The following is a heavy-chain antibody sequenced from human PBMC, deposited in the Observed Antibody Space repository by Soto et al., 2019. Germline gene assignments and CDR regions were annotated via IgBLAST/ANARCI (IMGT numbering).Heavy chain of an antibody. CDR3: ARRERPAVVIYYYYYYMDV. CDR2: ISSSSSYI. J-gene: IGHJ6*03. D-gene: IGHD5-18*01. CDR1: GFTFSSYS. Sequence: GGYLRLSCAASGFTFSSYSMNWVHQAPGKGLEWVSSISSSSSYIYYADSVKGRFTISRDNAKNSLYLQMNSLRAEDTAVYYCARRERPAVVIYYYYYYMDVWGKGTTVTVSS. V-gene: IGHV3-21*01.